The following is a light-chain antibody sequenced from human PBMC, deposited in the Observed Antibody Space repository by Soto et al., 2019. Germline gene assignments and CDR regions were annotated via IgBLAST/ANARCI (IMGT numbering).Light chain of an antibody. CDR2: DAS. J-gene: IGKJ1*01. V-gene: IGKV3-15*01. CDR1: QSVSSN. CDR3: QQYNNWPPWT. Sequence: EIVITQSPATLSVSPGERATLSCRASQSVSSNLAWHQQKPGQAPRILMYDASTRATGIPARFSGSGSGTEFTLTISSLQSEDFAVYYCQQYNNWPPWTFGQGTKVDIK.